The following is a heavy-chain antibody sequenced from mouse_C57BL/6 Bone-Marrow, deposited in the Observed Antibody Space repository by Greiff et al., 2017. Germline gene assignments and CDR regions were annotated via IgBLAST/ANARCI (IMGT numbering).Heavy chain of an antibody. CDR2: IDPETGGT. CDR1: GYTFTDYE. CDR3: TSHGGYYGGYWYFDV. V-gene: IGHV1-15*01. J-gene: IGHJ1*03. Sequence: QVQLQQSGAELVRPGASVTLSCKASGYTFTDYEMHWVKQTPVHGLEWIGAIDPETGGTAYNQKFKGKAILTADKSSSTAYMELRSLTSEDSAVYDCTSHGGYYGGYWYFDVWGTGTTVTVSS. D-gene: IGHD2-3*01.